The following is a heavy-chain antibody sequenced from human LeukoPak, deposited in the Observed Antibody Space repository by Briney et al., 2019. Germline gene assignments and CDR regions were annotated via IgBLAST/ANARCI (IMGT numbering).Heavy chain of an antibody. CDR1: GFTFSTYW. V-gene: IGHV3-7*03. J-gene: IGHJ4*02. Sequence: PGGSLRLSCSASGFTFSTYWMSWVRQAPGKGLEWVANMRRDGNEIYYLDSVRGRFTISRDNAKNSLYLQMNSLRAEDTALYYCTKDRIGKNHGDYDSIDYWGQGTLVTVSS. CDR3: TKDRIGKNHGDYDSIDY. CDR2: MRRDGNEI. D-gene: IGHD4-17*01.